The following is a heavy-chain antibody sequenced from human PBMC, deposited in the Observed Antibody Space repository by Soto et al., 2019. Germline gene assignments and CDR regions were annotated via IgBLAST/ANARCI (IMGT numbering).Heavy chain of an antibody. V-gene: IGHV2-5*02. CDR1: GFSLSTSGVG. CDR3: AHLPWKQLWPRAPFVY. D-gene: IGHD5-18*01. Sequence: QITLKESGPTLVKPTQTLTLTCTFSGFSLSTSGVGVGWIRQPPGKALEWLGIIYWDDDKRYRPSLKSRLTITKDTSKNQLVLTMTNMDPVDTATYSCAHLPWKQLWPRAPFVYWGQGTPVTVSS. J-gene: IGHJ4*02. CDR2: IYWDDDK.